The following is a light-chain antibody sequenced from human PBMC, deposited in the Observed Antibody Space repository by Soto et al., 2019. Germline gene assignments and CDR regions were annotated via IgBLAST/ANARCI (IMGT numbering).Light chain of an antibody. CDR1: QSFRGL. V-gene: IGKV3-11*01. CDR3: QQRHMWPIT. J-gene: IGKJ5*01. Sequence: EVVLTQSPVTLSLSPGEIATLSCRASQSFRGLLAWYQQKPGQAPRLLIYDAYNRATGIPPRFSGSGSGTDFTLTISSLEPEASAVYYCQQRHMWPITFGQGTRLEIK. CDR2: DAY.